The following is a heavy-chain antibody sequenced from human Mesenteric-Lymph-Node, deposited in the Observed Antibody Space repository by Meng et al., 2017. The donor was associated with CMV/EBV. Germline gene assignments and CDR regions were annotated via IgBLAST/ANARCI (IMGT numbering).Heavy chain of an antibody. CDR2: IKQDGSEK. J-gene: IGHJ6*02. Sequence: GESLKISCAASGFIFSSYWMSWVRQAPGKGLEWVANIKQDGSEKYYVDSVKGRFTIARDNAKNSLYLQMNSLRAEDTAVYYCARDAPSPVGYCSSTSCYYYYYYGMDVWGQGTTVTVSS. V-gene: IGHV3-7*01. CDR1: GFIFSSYW. D-gene: IGHD2-2*01. CDR3: ARDAPSPVGYCSSTSCYYYYYYGMDV.